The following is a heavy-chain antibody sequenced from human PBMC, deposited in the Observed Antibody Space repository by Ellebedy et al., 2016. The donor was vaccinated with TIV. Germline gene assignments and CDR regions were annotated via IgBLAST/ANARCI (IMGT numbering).Heavy chain of an antibody. CDR3: AGPYSSGWYGPGY. V-gene: IGHV3-21*01. CDR1: GFTFSGYT. Sequence: GGSLRLXXAASGFTFSGYTMNWVRQAPGNGLEWVSSIDGSSSYINYADSVKGRFTISRDNAKNSLYLQMNSLRTEDTAVYYCAGPYSSGWYGPGYWGQGTLVTVSS. J-gene: IGHJ4*02. D-gene: IGHD6-19*01. CDR2: IDGSSSYI.